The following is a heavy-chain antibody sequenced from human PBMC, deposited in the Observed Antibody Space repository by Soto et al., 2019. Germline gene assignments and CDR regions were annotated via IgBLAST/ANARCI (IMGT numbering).Heavy chain of an antibody. V-gene: IGHV1-8*01. J-gene: IGHJ4*02. D-gene: IGHD2-2*01. CDR3: ARTAGDCSSTSCYLDY. CDR2: MNPNSGNT. Sequence: ASVKVSCKASGYTFTSYDINWVRQATGQGLEWMGWMNPNSGNTGYAQKFQGRVTMTRNTSISTAYMELSSLRSEDTAVYYCARTAGDCSSTSCYLDYWGQGTLVTVSS. CDR1: GYTFTSYD.